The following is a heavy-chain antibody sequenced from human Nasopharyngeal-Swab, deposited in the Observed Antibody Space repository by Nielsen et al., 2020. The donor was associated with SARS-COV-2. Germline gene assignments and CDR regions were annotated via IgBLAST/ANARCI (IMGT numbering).Heavy chain of an antibody. Sequence: GGSLRLSCAASGFTFSKAWMSWVRHAPGQGLECVGRIKSKTDGGTTDYAAPVKGRFTISSDASKNTLYRQMNSLKTEDTAVYYCTTDRFYDYVWGSYRPNDYWGQGTLVTVSS. CDR1: GFTFSKAW. CDR2: IKSKTDGGTT. V-gene: IGHV3-15*01. CDR3: TTDRFYDYVWGSYRPNDY. J-gene: IGHJ4*02. D-gene: IGHD3-16*02.